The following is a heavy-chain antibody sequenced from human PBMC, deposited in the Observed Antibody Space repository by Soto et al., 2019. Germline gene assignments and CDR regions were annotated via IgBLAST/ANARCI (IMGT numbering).Heavy chain of an antibody. J-gene: IGHJ4*02. CDR1: GFTFSTHW. D-gene: IGHD1-26*01. V-gene: IGHV3-7*05. Sequence: GGSLRLSCAASGFTFSTHWMSWVRQAPGKGLEWVANIKQDGSEKYYVDSVRGRFTISRDNARNSLYLQMNSLRAEDTAVYYCAIHSGTYSPYWGQGILVTVSS. CDR2: IKQDGSEK. CDR3: AIHSGTYSPY.